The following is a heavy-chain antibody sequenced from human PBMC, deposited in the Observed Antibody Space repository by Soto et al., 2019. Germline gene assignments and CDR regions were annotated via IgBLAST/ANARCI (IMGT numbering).Heavy chain of an antibody. Sequence: QVHLQESGPGLVKPSGTLSLTCAVSGVSISSSNWWSWVRQPPGEGLEWVGEIYHTGITNYNPSVKSRVTMSVHKSNNQFSLKLSTVTAADTAVYYCARGVNTPAYYYYGMDVWGQGTTVTVSS. D-gene: IGHD4-17*01. CDR1: GVSISSSNW. CDR2: IYHTGIT. J-gene: IGHJ6*02. V-gene: IGHV4-4*02. CDR3: ARGVNTPAYYYYGMDV.